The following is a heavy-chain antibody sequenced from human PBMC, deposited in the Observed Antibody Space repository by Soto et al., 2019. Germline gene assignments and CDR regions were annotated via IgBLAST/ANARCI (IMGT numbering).Heavy chain of an antibody. Sequence: QMQLQESGPGLVKSSQTLSLTCTVSGGSISSDGNYWSWIRQHPGKGLEWIGYIYYSGSTNYNPSHNNRVTISVDTSKNQFSLKQNSETAADTAVYYCARAPMVRGIIHYGGMEVWGQGTTVTVSS. D-gene: IGHD3-10*01. CDR2: IYYSGST. CDR1: GGSISSDGNY. CDR3: ARAPMVRGIIHYGGMEV. J-gene: IGHJ6*02. V-gene: IGHV4-31*03.